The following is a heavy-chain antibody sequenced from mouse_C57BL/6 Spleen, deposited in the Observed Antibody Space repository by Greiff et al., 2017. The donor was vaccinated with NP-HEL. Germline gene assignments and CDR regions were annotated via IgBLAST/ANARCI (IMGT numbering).Heavy chain of an antibody. CDR1: GYTFTSYW. D-gene: IGHD1-1*01. Sequence: VQLQQSGAELAKPGASVKLSCKASGYTFTSYWMHRVKQRPGQGLEWIGYINPSSGYTKYNQKFKDKATLTADKSSSTAYMQLSSLTYEDSAVYYCATYYGSSYDYFDYWGQGTTLTVSS. J-gene: IGHJ2*01. CDR3: ATYYGSSYDYFDY. V-gene: IGHV1-7*01. CDR2: INPSSGYT.